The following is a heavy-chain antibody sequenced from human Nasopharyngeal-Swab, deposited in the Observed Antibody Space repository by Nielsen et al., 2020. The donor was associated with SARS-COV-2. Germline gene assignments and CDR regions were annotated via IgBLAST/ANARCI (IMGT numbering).Heavy chain of an antibody. J-gene: IGHJ3*02. Sequence: GGSLRLSCATSGFTFDAYAMHWVRQAPGKGLEWVSSINRNSRTMYADSVKGRFTISRDSAKKSLYLQMNSLRIEDTAMYYCVKDQQGLGISPLDMWGQGTMVTVSS. D-gene: IGHD1-26*01. CDR1: GFTFDAYA. CDR3: VKDQQGLGISPLDM. CDR2: INRNSRTM. V-gene: IGHV3-9*01.